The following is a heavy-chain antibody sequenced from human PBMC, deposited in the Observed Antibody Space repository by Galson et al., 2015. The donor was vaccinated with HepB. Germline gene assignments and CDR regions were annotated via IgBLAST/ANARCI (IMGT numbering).Heavy chain of an antibody. D-gene: IGHD6-13*01. CDR3: ARDLQEGRVWSPRGGFDY. V-gene: IGHV3-21*01. CDR1: GFTFSSYS. CDR2: ISSSSSYI. Sequence: SLRLSCAASGFTFSSYSMNWVRQAPGKGLEWASSISSSSSYIYYADSVKGRFTISRDNAKNSLYLQMNSLRAEDTAVYYCARDLQEGRVWSPRGGFDYWGQGTLVTVSS. J-gene: IGHJ4*02.